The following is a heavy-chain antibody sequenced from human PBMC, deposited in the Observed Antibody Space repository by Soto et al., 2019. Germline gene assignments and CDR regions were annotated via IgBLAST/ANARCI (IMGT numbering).Heavy chain of an antibody. V-gene: IGHV3-33*06. Sequence: QVQLVESGGGVVQPGRSLRLSCVASGFSFTTYGLHWVRQAPGKGLEWVAVIWFDGSKQYYADSVKGRFTISRDNSKNIGYLEMNSMRVEDTAVYYCVKDHCGGDCYSDPYFDYWGQGTRVTVSS. CDR2: IWFDGSKQ. CDR3: VKDHCGGDCYSDPYFDY. D-gene: IGHD2-21*02. CDR1: GFSFTTYG. J-gene: IGHJ4*02.